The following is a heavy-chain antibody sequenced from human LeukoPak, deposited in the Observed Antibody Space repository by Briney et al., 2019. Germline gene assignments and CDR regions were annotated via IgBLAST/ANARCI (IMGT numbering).Heavy chain of an antibody. J-gene: IGHJ4*02. CDR2: IIPIFGTA. Sequence: SVKVSCKAPGGTFSSYAISWVRQAPGQGLEWMGGIIPIFGTANYAQKFQSRVTITADESTSTAYMELSSLRSEDTAVYYCARVWWSSGWYYFDYWGQGTLVTVSS. CDR3: ARVWWSSGWYYFDY. D-gene: IGHD6-19*01. V-gene: IGHV1-69*13. CDR1: GGTFSSYA.